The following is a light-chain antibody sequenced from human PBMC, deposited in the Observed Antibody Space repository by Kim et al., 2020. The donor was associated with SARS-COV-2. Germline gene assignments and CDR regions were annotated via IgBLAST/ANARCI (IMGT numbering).Light chain of an antibody. V-gene: IGKV1-39*01. Sequence: AAVRDRVTITCLASQNISSYLNWDQQKPGKTPKLLVYSASSLQSGVPSRVSGSWSGTDFTLTISSLQPEDFATYYCQQSYSPIFTFGPGTKVDIK. CDR2: SAS. J-gene: IGKJ3*01. CDR3: QQSYSPIFT. CDR1: QNISSY.